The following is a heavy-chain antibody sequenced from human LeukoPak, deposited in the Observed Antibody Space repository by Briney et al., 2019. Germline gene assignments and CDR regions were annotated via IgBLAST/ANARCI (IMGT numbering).Heavy chain of an antibody. CDR3: ARGESIAARGGYYYYYMDV. CDR1: GGTFSSYA. CDR2: IIPIFGTA. V-gene: IGHV1-69*13. Sequence: SVKVSCKASGGTFSSYAISWVRQAPGQGLEWMGGIIPIFGTANYAQKFQGRVTITADESTSTAYMELSSLRSEDTAVYYCARGESIAARGGYYYYYMDVWGKGTTVSVSS. J-gene: IGHJ6*03. D-gene: IGHD6-6*01.